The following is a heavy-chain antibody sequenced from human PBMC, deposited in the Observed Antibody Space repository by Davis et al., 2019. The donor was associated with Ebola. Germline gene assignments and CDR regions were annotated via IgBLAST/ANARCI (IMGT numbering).Heavy chain of an antibody. CDR2: ISAYNGNT. J-gene: IGHJ6*03. V-gene: IGHV1-18*04. Sequence: ASVKVSCKASGYTFTSYGISWVRQAPGQGLEWMGWISAYNGNTNYAQKLQGRVTMTTATSTSTAYMELRSLRSDDTAVYYCARGDIVVVPAAIHYYYYYMDVWGKGTTVTVSS. D-gene: IGHD2-2*02. CDR1: GYTFTSYG. CDR3: ARGDIVVVPAAIHYYYYYMDV.